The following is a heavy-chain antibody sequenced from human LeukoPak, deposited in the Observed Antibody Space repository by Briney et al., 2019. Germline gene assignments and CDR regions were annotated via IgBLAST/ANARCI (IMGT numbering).Heavy chain of an antibody. V-gene: IGHV3-33*01. CDR2: IWHDGSNK. CDR3: ARISSDSISYYDH. Sequence: GRSLRLSCAASGFTFSTYGMHWVRQAPGKGLEWVAVIWHDGSNKYYADSVKGRFTISRDNAKNTLFLQMNSLRAEDTAVYYCARISSDSISYYDHWGQGTLVTVSS. J-gene: IGHJ4*02. D-gene: IGHD3-22*01. CDR1: GFTFSTYG.